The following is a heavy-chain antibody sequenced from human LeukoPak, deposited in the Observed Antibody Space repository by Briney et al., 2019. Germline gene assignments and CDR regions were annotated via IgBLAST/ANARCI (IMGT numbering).Heavy chain of an antibody. CDR3: ANGGAYCTNGICGFEF. CDR2: ISGNGGST. V-gene: IGHV3-23*01. J-gene: IGHJ4*02. CDR1: GFTLSSHV. D-gene: IGHD2-8*01. Sequence: GGSLRLSCVASGFTLSSHVMSWVRQAPGKGLEWVSGISGNGGSTYYTDSVKGRFTISRDNSKNTVSLQMSSLRADDTAVYYCANGGAYCTNGICGFEFWGQGTLVTVSS.